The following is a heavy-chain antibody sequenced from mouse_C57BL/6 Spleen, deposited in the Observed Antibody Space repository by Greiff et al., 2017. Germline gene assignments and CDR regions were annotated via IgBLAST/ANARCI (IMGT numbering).Heavy chain of an antibody. CDR2: ISDGGSYT. V-gene: IGHV5-4*01. D-gene: IGHD2-3*01. Sequence: EVQLVESGGGLVKPGGSLKLSCAASGFTFSSYAMSWVRQTPETRLEWVATISDGGSYTYYPDNVKGRFTISRDNAKNNLYLQMSHLKSEDTAMYYCARDGGWLLFDVWGTGTTVTVSS. J-gene: IGHJ1*03. CDR3: ARDGGWLLFDV. CDR1: GFTFSSYA.